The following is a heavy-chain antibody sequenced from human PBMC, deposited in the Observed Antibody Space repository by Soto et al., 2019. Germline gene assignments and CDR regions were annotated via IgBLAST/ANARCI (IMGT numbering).Heavy chain of an antibody. CDR3: ARNDGAAAGIFNWLDP. CDR1: GDSVSSNSAA. J-gene: IGHJ5*02. CDR2: TYYRSKWYN. D-gene: IGHD6-13*01. Sequence: PSQTLSLTCAVSGDSVSSNSAAWNWIRQSPSRGLEWLGRTYYRSKWYNDYAVSVKSRITINPDTSKNQFSLQLNSVTPEDTAVYYCARNDGAAAGIFNWLDPWGQGTLVTVSS. V-gene: IGHV6-1*01.